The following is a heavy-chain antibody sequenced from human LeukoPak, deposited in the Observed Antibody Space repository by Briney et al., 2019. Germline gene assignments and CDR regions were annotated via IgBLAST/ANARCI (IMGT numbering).Heavy chain of an antibody. CDR1: GGSISSYY. J-gene: IGHJ4*02. D-gene: IGHD6-13*01. CDR2: IYYGGST. CDR3: ARHGSIAHFDY. Sequence: SETLSLTCTVSGGSISSYYWSWIRQPPGKELEWIGYIYYGGSTNYNPSLKSRVTISVDMSKNQFSLKLSSVTAADTAIYYCARHGSIAHFDYWGQGTLVTVSS. V-gene: IGHV4-59*08.